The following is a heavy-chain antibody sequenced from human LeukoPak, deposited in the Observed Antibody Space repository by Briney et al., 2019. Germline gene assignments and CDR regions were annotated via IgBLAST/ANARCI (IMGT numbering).Heavy chain of an antibody. D-gene: IGHD3-3*01. CDR3: ASGNYDDYFDY. V-gene: IGHV4-38-2*01. CDR2: IFQSGNT. CDR1: GPSSTSVYY. Sequence: PSETLPLTCAVSGPSSTSVYYWAWIRPPPGKGLEWVGSIFQSGNTYYKPSLKSRVSISLDTSKNHFSLRLTSVTAADTAIYYCASGNYDDYFDYWGQGTLVIVSS. J-gene: IGHJ4*02.